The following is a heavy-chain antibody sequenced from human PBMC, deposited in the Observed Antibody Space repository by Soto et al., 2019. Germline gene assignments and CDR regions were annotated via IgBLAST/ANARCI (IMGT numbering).Heavy chain of an antibody. Sequence: SETLSLTCTVSGGSISSYYWSWIRQPPGKGLEWIGYMYNTGSTIYNPSLKSRVTISVDTSKNRFSLKVTSVTAADTAIYYCARAYYDSWSGYFDYWGQGTLVTVSS. J-gene: IGHJ4*02. CDR3: ARAYYDSWSGYFDY. D-gene: IGHD3-3*01. V-gene: IGHV4-59*01. CDR2: MYNTGST. CDR1: GGSISSYY.